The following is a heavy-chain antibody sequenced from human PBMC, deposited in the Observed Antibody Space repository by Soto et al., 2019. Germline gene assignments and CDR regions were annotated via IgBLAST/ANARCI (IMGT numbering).Heavy chain of an antibody. J-gene: IGHJ4*02. CDR2: ISYGGST. CDR1: GGSINSGGYC. V-gene: IGHV4-31*03. Sequence: QVQLQELGPGLVKPLQTLSLTCTVSGGSINSGGYCWSGIRQHPGKGLDWIGCISYGGSTSYNPSLKCRFTISVDTSKNQFSLKLTSVTAADTAVYYCSRGILVWGQGALITVSS. CDR3: SRGILV. D-gene: IGHD5-18*01.